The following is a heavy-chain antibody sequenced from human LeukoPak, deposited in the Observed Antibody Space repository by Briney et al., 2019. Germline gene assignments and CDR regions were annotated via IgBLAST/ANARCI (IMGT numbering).Heavy chain of an antibody. Sequence: GGSLRLSCAASGFTFDDYGTSWVRQAPGKGLDWVSGINWNGGSTGYADSVKGRFTISRDNAKNSLYLQMNSLRAEDTALYYCARGTLKAAATDFDYWGQGTLVTVSS. V-gene: IGHV3-20*04. D-gene: IGHD6-13*01. CDR3: ARGTLKAAATDFDY. J-gene: IGHJ4*02. CDR2: INWNGGST. CDR1: GFTFDDYG.